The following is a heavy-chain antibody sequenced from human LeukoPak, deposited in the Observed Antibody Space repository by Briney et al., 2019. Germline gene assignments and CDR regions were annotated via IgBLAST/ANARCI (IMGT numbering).Heavy chain of an antibody. J-gene: IGHJ4*02. CDR2: INPSGGST. CDR3: ARDGRIATSSGGGYFDY. CDR1: GYTFTSYY. D-gene: IGHD6-6*01. V-gene: IGHV1-46*01. Sequence: ASVKVSCKASGYTFTSYYMHWVRQAPGQGLEWMGIINPSGGSTSYAQKFQGRVTMTRDMSTSTVYMELSSLRSEDTAVYYCARDGRIATSSGGGYFDYWGQGTLVTVSS.